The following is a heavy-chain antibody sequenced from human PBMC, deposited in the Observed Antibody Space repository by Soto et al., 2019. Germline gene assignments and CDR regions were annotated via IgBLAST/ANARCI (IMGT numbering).Heavy chain of an antibody. J-gene: IGHJ4*02. CDR3: AANYGSGYRAFDY. V-gene: IGHV1-69*02. CDR1: GDTFSFYT. D-gene: IGHD3-10*01. Sequence: QVQLVQSGAEVKKPGSSVKVSCKASGDTFSFYTINWVRQAPGLGLEWMGRVNPIVSMSNYAQKFQGRVTITADTSTNTAYMQLSSLRSEDTAIYYCAANYGSGYRAFDYWGQGALVTVSS. CDR2: VNPIVSMS.